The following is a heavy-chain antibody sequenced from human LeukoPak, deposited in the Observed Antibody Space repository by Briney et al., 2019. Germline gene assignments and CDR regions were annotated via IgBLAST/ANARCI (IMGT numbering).Heavy chain of an antibody. V-gene: IGHV4-30-2*01. D-gene: IGHD1-20*01. CDR1: GGSISSGGYS. J-gene: IGHJ6*02. Sequence: SETLSLTCAVSGGSISSGGYSWSWIRQPPGKGLEWIGYIYHSGSTYYNPSLKSRVTISVDRSKNQFSLKLSSVTAADTAVYYCARGEYNWNTYYYYGMDVWGQGTTVTVSS. CDR3: ARGEYNWNTYYYYGMDV. CDR2: IYHSGST.